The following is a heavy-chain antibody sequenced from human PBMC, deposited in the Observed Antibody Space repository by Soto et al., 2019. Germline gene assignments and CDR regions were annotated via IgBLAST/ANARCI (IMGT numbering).Heavy chain of an antibody. V-gene: IGHV4-34*01. J-gene: IGHJ4*02. Sequence: QVQLQQWGAGLLKPSETLSLTCAVNGGSFTGYYWSWVRQPPGKGLELIGEIKDGGSTNYSPSLRRRVTISADTSKKKFSLKMTSVTAADTAVYYCARGQEGVVATHWDQGTLVTVSS. CDR1: GGSFTGYY. CDR2: IKDGGST. CDR3: ARGQEGVVATH. D-gene: IGHD2-15*01.